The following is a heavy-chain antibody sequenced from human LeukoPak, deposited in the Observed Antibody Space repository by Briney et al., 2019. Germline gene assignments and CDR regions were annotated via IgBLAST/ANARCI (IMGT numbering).Heavy chain of an antibody. CDR2: INPNSGGT. CDR1: GYAFTGYY. D-gene: IGHD4-17*01. CDR3: ARDFDVAFSTETPGNY. Sequence: ASVKVSCRATGYAFTGYYMHWVRQAPGQGLEWMGWINPNSGGTNYAQKFQGRVTMTRDTSISTAYMELSRLRSDDTAVYYCARDFDVAFSTETPGNYWGQGTLVTVSS. J-gene: IGHJ4*02. V-gene: IGHV1-2*02.